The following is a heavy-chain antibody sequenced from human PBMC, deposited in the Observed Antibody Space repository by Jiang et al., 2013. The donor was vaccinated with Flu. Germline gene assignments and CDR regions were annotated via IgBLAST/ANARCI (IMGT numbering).Heavy chain of an antibody. CDR1: GYRFSSFG. Sequence: QSGAEVKKPGASVKVSCKTSGYRFSSFGISWVRQAPGQGLEWMGWVSAYNGNTDSAVNFQDRLTMTTDTSASTAYMELRSLTSDDTAVYYCAKGGPRPGQLVFDHWGQGTLVTVSS. D-gene: IGHD6-13*01. J-gene: IGHJ4*02. CDR2: VSAYNGNT. V-gene: IGHV1-18*01. CDR3: AKGGPRPGQLVFDH.